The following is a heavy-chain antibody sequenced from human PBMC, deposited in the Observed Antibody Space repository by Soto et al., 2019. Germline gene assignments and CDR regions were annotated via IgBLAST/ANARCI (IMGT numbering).Heavy chain of an antibody. CDR2: INPNSGGT. V-gene: IGHV1-2*02. D-gene: IGHD3-9*01. CDR1: GYTFTGYY. J-gene: IGHJ5*02. Sequence: ASVNVSCKASGYTFTGYYMHWVRQAPGQGLEWMGWINPNSGGTNYAQKFQGRVTMTRDTSISTAYMELSRLRSDDTAVYYCARDFRLRTYYDILTGQTGWCERLGDGTMVSVSP. CDR3: ARDFRLRTYYDILTGQTGWCER.